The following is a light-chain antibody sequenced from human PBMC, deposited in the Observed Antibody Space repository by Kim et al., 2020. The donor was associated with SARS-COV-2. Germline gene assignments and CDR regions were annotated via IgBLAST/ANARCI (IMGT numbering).Light chain of an antibody. CDR1: KVGDKY. CDR3: QAWDSSTDVV. CDR2: QDS. J-gene: IGLJ2*01. V-gene: IGLV3-1*01. Sequence: VSPGQTASITCSGDKVGDKYVCWYQQKPGQSPVLVIYQDSKRPSGIPERFSGSNSGNTATLTISGTQAMDEADYYCQAWDSSTDVVFGGGTQLTVL.